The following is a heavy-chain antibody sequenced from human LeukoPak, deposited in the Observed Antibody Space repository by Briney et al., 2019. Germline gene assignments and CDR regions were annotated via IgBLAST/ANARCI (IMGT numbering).Heavy chain of an antibody. CDR1: GFTFSSYG. V-gene: IGHV3-30*02. J-gene: IGHJ4*02. CDR2: IRYDGSNK. D-gene: IGHD3-22*01. Sequence: GGSLRLSCAASGFTFSSYGMHWVRQAPGKGLEWVAFIRYDGSNKYYADSVKGRFTISRDNSKNTLYLQMNSLRAEDTAVYYCARGGNYYDSSGYYRIVGVFDYWGQGTLVTVSS. CDR3: ARGGNYYDSSGYYRIVGVFDY.